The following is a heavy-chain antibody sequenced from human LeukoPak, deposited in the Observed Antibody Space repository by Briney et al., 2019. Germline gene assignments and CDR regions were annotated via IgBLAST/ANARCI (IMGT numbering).Heavy chain of an antibody. CDR3: VREIVYAFDI. Sequence: PGGSLKLSCSASGFTVSSHYMSWVRQAPGKGLELVSAIYSCGSTYYVDSVQGRLTISRHNYKNKLYLQTNNLRDEHAAVYYCVREIVYAFDIWGEGTMVTVSS. D-gene: IGHD2-15*01. V-gene: IGHV3-53*04. J-gene: IGHJ3*02. CDR2: IYSCGST. CDR1: GFTVSSHY.